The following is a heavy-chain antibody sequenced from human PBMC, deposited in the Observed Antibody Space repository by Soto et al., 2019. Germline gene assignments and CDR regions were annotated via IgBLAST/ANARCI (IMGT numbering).Heavy chain of an antibody. CDR2: INHSGST. Sequence: TSETLSLTCAVYGGSFSCYYWSWIRQPPGKGLEWIGEINHSGSTNYNPSLKSRVTISVDTSKNQFSLKLSSVTAADTAVYYCARGRLVLLSYFDYWGQGTLVTVSS. V-gene: IGHV4-34*01. D-gene: IGHD6-19*01. J-gene: IGHJ4*02. CDR3: ARGRLVLLSYFDY. CDR1: GGSFSCYY.